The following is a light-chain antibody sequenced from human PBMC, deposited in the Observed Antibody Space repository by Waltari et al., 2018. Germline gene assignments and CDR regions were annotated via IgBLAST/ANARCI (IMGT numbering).Light chain of an antibody. V-gene: IGKV1-5*01. CDR1: QTINRR. CDR3: QHYNGYPPWT. J-gene: IGKJ1*01. CDR2: DAS. Sequence: DIQMTQSPSTLSASVGDRVTITCRATQTINRRLAWDQQKPGKAPKLLIHDASSLESGVPSRLSGSGSGTDFTLTISSLQPDDFATYYCQHYNGYPPWTFGQGTKVEFK.